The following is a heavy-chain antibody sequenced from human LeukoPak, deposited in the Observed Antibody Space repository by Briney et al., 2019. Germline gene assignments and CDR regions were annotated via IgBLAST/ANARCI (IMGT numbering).Heavy chain of an antibody. CDR2: IYYSGIT. CDR1: GGSLSSYY. J-gene: IGHJ4*02. CDR3: AREFRGSYALDY. Sequence: PSETLSLTCTVSGGSLSSYYWSWIRQPPGKGLEWIGYIYYSGITNYNPSLKSRVTISVDTSKNQFSMKLSSVTAADTGVYYCAREFRGSYALDYWGQGTLVTVSS. D-gene: IGHD1-26*01. V-gene: IGHV4-59*01.